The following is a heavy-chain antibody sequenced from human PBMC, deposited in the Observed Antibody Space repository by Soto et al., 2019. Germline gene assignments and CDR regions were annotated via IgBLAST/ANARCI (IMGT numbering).Heavy chain of an antibody. D-gene: IGHD6-19*01. J-gene: IGHJ6*02. CDR1: RYTFTKYF. V-gene: IGHV1-2*02. CDR2: INPNSGGT. Sequence: ASVKVSCKASRYTFTKYFTQWVRQAPGQGLEWMGWINPNSGGTNYAQKFQGRVTMTRDTSISTAYMELSRLRSDDTAVYYCASSSQWLANYGMDVWGQGTTVTVSS. CDR3: ASSSQWLANYGMDV.